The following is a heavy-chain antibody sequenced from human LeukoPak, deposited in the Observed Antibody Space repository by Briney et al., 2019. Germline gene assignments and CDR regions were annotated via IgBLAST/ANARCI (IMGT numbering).Heavy chain of an antibody. CDR2: INDSGST. J-gene: IGHJ3*02. D-gene: IGHD3-3*01. V-gene: IGHV4-34*01. CDR3: ARGGYDFWSGYRNDAFDI. CDR1: GGSFSGYY. Sequence: ASETLSLTCAVYGGSFSGYYWSWIRQPPGKGLEWIGEINDSGSTNYNPSLKSRATISVDTSKNQFSLKLSSVTAADTAVYYCARGGYDFWSGYRNDAFDIWGQGTMVTVSS.